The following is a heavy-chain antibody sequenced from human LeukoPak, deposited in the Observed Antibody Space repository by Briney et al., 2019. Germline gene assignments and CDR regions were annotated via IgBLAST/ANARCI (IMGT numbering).Heavy chain of an antibody. D-gene: IGHD6-13*01. CDR1: GYTFTGYY. CDR3: ARDKGYSSSWYRFDP. V-gene: IGHV1-2*02. Sequence: ASVKVSCKASGYTFTGYYIHWVRQAPGQGLEWMGWINPNSGGTNYAQKFQGRVTMTRDTSISTAYMELGGLRSDDTAVYYCARDKGYSSSWYRFDPWGQGTLVTVSS. J-gene: IGHJ5*02. CDR2: INPNSGGT.